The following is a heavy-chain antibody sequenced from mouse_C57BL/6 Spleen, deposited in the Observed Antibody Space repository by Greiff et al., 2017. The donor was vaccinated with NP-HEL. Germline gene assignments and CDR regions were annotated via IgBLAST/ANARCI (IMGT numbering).Heavy chain of an antibody. CDR2: IDPSDSYT. CDR3: ARRYLYYYGSSYDYAMDY. Sequence: QVQLQQPGAELVMPGASVKLSCKASGYTFTSYWMHWVKQRPGQGLEWIGEIDPSDSYTNYNQKFKGKSTLTVDKSSSTAYMQLSSLTSEDSAVYYCARRYLYYYGSSYDYAMDYWGQGTSVTVSS. V-gene: IGHV1-69*01. D-gene: IGHD1-1*01. J-gene: IGHJ4*01. CDR1: GYTFTSYW.